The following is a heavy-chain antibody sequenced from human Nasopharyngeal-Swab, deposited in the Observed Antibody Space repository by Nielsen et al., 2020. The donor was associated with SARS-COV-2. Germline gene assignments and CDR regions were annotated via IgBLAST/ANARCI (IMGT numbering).Heavy chain of an antibody. V-gene: IGHV3-74*01. CDR3: ARDSLDILTGYYTDY. CDR1: GVIFSKYW. J-gene: IGHJ4*02. CDR2: VNEDGSRT. D-gene: IGHD3-9*01. Sequence: GGSLRLSCVASGVIFSKYWMHWVRQAPGKGLVWVSRVNEDGSRTDYADSVRGRFTISRDNARNSLYLQMNSLRAEDTALYYCARDSLDILTGYYTDYWGQGTLVTVSS.